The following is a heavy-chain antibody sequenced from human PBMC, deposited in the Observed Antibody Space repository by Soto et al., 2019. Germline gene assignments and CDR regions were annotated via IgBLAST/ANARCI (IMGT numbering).Heavy chain of an antibody. CDR2: ISAYADDP. Sequence: ASVKVSCKASGNTFTNFGVTWVRQAPGQGLEWMGWISAYADDPNYAQKFQGRVTMTIDTSTSTAYLDLRSLTSDDTAVYYCARVIPGAEAWFDPWGQGTLVTVSS. V-gene: IGHV1-18*01. J-gene: IGHJ5*02. CDR3: ARVIPGAEAWFDP. CDR1: GNTFTNFG. D-gene: IGHD2-2*01.